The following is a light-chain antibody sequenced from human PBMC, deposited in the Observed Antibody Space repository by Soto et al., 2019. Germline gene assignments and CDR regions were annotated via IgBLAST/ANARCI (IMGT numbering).Light chain of an antibody. V-gene: IGKV3-11*01. CDR1: QSVSSL. J-gene: IGKJ4*01. CDR2: DAS. Sequence: EIVLTQSPATLSLSPGERATLSCRASQSVSSLLAWYQQKPGQAPRLLIYDASSRATGIPPRFSGSGSGTDFTLTISSLEPEDFAVYYCQQRSNWPLTFGGGTKVEIK. CDR3: QQRSNWPLT.